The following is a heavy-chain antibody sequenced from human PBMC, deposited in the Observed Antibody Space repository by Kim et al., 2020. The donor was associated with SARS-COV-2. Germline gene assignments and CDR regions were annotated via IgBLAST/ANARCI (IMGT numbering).Heavy chain of an antibody. V-gene: IGHV4-34*01. CDR1: SGSFSGYY. CDR2: INHGGST. CDR3: ARGFINNPVD. J-gene: IGHJ4*02. D-gene: IGHD1-1*01. Sequence: SETLSLTCAVHSGSFSGYYWSWIRQPPGKGLEWIGEINHGGSTNHNPSLKSRVTISVDTSKNQFSLKVSSVTAADTAVYYCARGFINNPVDWGQGTLVTVSS.